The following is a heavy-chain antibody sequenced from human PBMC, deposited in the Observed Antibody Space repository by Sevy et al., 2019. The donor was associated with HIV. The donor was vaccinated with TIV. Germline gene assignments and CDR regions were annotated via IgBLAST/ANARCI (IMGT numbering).Heavy chain of an antibody. V-gene: IGHV1-18*01. CDR2: ISTYNDDT. CDR1: GYTFTSHG. J-gene: IGHJ4*02. D-gene: IGHD3-10*01. Sequence: ASVKVSCKASGYTFTSHGISWVRQAPGQGLEWVGWISTYNDDTKYAQKVQGRVTMTTDTSTTTVFMELRSLRSDDTAIYYCARDLPPLDYYGSGSYYTSDYSGQGTLVTVSS. CDR3: ARDLPPLDYYGSGSYYTSDY.